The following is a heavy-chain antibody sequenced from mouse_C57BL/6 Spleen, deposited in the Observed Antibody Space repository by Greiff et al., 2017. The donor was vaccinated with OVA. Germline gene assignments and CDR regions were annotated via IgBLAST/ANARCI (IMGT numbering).Heavy chain of an antibody. J-gene: IGHJ2*01. V-gene: IGHV10-1*01. D-gene: IGHD1-1*01. CDR1: GFSFNTYA. CDR2: IRSKSNNYAT. Sequence: EVQGVESGGGLVQPKGSLKLSCAASGFSFNTYAMNWVRQAPGKGLEWVARIRSKSNNYATYYADSVKDRFTISRDDSESMLYLQMNNLKTEDTAMYYCVRQIITTVVEDYFDYWGQGTTLTVSS. CDR3: VRQIITTVVEDYFDY.